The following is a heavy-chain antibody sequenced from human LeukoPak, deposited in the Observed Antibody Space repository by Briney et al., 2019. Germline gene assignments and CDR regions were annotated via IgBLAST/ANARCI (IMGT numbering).Heavy chain of an antibody. V-gene: IGHV1-2*02. D-gene: IGHD3-22*01. J-gene: IGHJ3*02. Sequence: AASVTVSCKASGYTFTGHFMHWVRQAPGKGLEWMGWISPNSGDTNYAQKFQGRVTMTRDTSISTAYMELSRLRSDDTAVYYCARSYYYDTTGYTHDDAFDIWGQGTMVTVSS. CDR3: ARSYYYDTTGYTHDDAFDI. CDR2: ISPNSGDT. CDR1: GYTFTGHF.